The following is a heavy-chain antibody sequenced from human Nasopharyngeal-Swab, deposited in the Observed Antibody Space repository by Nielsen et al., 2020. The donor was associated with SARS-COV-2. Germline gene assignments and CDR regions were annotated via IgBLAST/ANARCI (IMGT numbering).Heavy chain of an antibody. D-gene: IGHD3-3*01. CDR3: AHSYDFWSGHYSYGMDV. V-gene: IGHV2-5*01. CDR1: GFSLSTTGVG. CDR2: IYWNDGK. J-gene: IGHJ6*02. Sequence: SGPTLVKPTQTLTLTCTFSGFSLSTTGVGVGWIRQPPGKALEWPAVIYWNDGKRYSPSLGSRLTITTDTSKQQVVLIMTNMDPVDTATYYCAHSYDFWSGHYSYGMDVWGQGTTVTVSS.